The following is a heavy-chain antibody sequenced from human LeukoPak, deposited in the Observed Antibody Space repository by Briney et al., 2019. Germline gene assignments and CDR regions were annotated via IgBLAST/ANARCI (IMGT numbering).Heavy chain of an antibody. CDR3: AREYSGSYPGYFDL. J-gene: IGHJ2*01. CDR2: IIPILGTA. CDR1: GGTFSSYA. V-gene: IGHV1-69*13. Sequence: SVKVSCKASGGTFSSYAISWVRQAPGQGLEWMGGIIPILGTANYAQKFQGRVTITADESTSTAYMELSSLRSEDTAVYYCAREYSGSYPGYFDLWGRGTLVTVSS. D-gene: IGHD1-26*01.